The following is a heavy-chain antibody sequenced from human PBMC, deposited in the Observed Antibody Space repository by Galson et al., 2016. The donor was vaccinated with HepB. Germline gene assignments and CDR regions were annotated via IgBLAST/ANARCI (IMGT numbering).Heavy chain of an antibody. D-gene: IGHD3-10*01. V-gene: IGHV4-61*03. J-gene: IGHJ4*02. CDR1: GDSVSSANYY. Sequence: LSLTCNVSGDSVSSANYYWSWIRQSPGKGLEWIGYIYYNGNTNYNPALKSRVTMSIDTSKNHFSLNLSSLTAADTSTDTAYMELSSLRSEDTAVYYCAKWRANGSDYWGQGTLVTVSS. CDR3: YMELSSLRSEDTAVYYCAKWRANGSDY. CDR2: IYYNGNT.